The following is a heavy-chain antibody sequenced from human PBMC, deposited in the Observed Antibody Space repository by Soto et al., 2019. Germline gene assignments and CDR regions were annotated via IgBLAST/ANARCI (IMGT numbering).Heavy chain of an antibody. D-gene: IGHD2-15*01. Sequence: QVQLVQSGTEVKKPGSSVKVSCKASGGSLSTNPISWVRQAPGQGLEWMGGTGSGTGPGNHAQKVQARLTVTADKPTSTVYMELTNLSPEDTAVYYCARRDSGGFYRFFDSWGQGTLVTVSS. CDR2: TGSGTGPG. CDR3: ARRDSGGFYRFFDS. CDR1: GGSLSTNP. J-gene: IGHJ4*02. V-gene: IGHV1-69*06.